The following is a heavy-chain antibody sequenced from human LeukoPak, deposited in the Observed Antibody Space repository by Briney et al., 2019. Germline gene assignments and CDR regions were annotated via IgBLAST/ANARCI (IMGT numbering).Heavy chain of an antibody. CDR3: AKVYYYYDSSGYYLYYFDY. D-gene: IGHD3-22*01. J-gene: IGHJ4*02. CDR1: GFTFSSYG. Sequence: GGTLRLSCAASGFTFSSYGMSWVRQAPGKGLEWVSAISGSGGSTYYADSVKGRFTISRDNSKNTLCLQMNSLRAEDTAVYYCAKVYYYYDSSGYYLYYFDYWGQGTLVTVSS. V-gene: IGHV3-23*01. CDR2: ISGSGGST.